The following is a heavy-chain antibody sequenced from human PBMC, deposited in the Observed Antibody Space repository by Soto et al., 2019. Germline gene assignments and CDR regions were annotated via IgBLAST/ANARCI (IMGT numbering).Heavy chain of an antibody. V-gene: IGHV4-39*01. Sequence: PSETLSLTCTVSGGSISSSSYYWGWIRQPPGKGLEWIGSIYYSGSTYYNPSLKSRVTISVDTSKNQFSLKLSSVTAADTAVYYCARNYYHGPFDYWGQGTLVTVAS. J-gene: IGHJ4*02. CDR2: IYYSGST. CDR3: ARNYYHGPFDY. D-gene: IGHD3-22*01. CDR1: GGSISSSSYY.